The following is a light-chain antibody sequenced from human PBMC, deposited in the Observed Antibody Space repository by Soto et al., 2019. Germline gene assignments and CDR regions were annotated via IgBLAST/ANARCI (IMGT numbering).Light chain of an antibody. J-gene: IGLJ1*01. Sequence: QSALTQPASVSGSPGQSITISCTGTSSDVGGYNYVSWYQQHPGKAPKLMVYEVSNRPSGLSNRFSGPKSGNTASLTISGLQPEDEAHYYCSSYTSSSTLVFGTRTKLTVL. CDR3: SSYTSSSTLV. CDR1: SSDVGGYNY. CDR2: EVS. V-gene: IGLV2-14*01.